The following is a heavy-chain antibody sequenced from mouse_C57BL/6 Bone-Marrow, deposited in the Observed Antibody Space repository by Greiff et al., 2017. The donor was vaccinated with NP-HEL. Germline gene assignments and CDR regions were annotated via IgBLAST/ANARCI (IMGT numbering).Heavy chain of an antibody. V-gene: IGHV1-87*01. D-gene: IGHD2-1*01. Sequence: LLESGPELARPWASVKISCQAFYTFSRRVHFAIRDTNYWMQWVKQRPGQGLEWIGAIYPGNGDTSYNQKFKGKATLTADKSSSTAYMQLSSLTSEDSAVYYCAWGGNYGDYAMDYWGQGTSVTVSS. J-gene: IGHJ4*01. CDR3: SEDSAVYYCAWGGNYGDYAMDY. CDR1: YTFSRRVH. CDR2: GQGLEWIG.